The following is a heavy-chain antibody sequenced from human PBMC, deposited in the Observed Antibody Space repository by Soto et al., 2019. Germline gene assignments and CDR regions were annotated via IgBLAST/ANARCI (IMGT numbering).Heavy chain of an antibody. J-gene: IGHJ4*02. CDR2: IIPIFGTA. CDR1: GGTFSSYA. CDR3: ARPALRFLETNYFDY. Sequence: SVKVSCKASGGTFSSYAISWVRQAPGQGLEWMGGIIPIFGTANYAQKFQGRVTITADESTSTAYMELSSLRSEDTAVYYCARPALRFLETNYFDYWGQGTLVTFSS. V-gene: IGHV1-69*13. D-gene: IGHD3-3*01.